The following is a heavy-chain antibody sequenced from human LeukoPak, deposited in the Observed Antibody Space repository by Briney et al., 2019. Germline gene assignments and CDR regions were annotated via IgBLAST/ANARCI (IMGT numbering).Heavy chain of an antibody. CDR2: INHSGST. Sequence: SETLSLTCAVYGGSFSGYYWSWIRQPPGKGLEWIGEINHSGSTNYNPSLKSRATISVDTSKNQFSLKLSSVTAADTAVYYCARGRAAPLDYWGQGTLVTVSS. CDR3: ARGRAAPLDY. J-gene: IGHJ4*02. D-gene: IGHD6-13*01. V-gene: IGHV4-34*01. CDR1: GGSFSGYY.